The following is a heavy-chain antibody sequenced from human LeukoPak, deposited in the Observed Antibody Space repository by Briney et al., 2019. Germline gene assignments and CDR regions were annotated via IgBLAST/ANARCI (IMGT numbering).Heavy chain of an antibody. CDR3: ARRPVNAYSFDS. CDR1: GFTFSNYA. D-gene: IGHD3-16*01. J-gene: IGHJ4*02. V-gene: IGHV3-23*01. Sequence: GGSLRLSCAASGFTFSNYAMSWVRQAPGKGLEWVSAISGSGGSTSYADSVKGRFTISRDNSKNTLYLQLNNLRADDTAVYYWARRPVNAYSFDSWGQGTLVTVSS. CDR2: ISGSGGST.